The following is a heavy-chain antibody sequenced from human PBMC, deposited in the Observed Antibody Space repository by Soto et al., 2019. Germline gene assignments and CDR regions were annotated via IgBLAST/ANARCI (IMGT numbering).Heavy chain of an antibody. J-gene: IGHJ6*03. CDR3: AKDLGIAVAGTGYYYYYYMDV. V-gene: IGHV3-9*01. CDR1: GFTFDDYA. D-gene: IGHD6-19*01. Sequence: EVQLVESGGGLVQPGRSLRLSCAASGFTFDDYAMHWVRQAPGKGLEWVSGISWNSGSIGYADSVKGRFTISRDNAKNSLYLQMHSLRAEDTALYYCAKDLGIAVAGTGYYYYYYMDVWGKGTTVTVSS. CDR2: ISWNSGSI.